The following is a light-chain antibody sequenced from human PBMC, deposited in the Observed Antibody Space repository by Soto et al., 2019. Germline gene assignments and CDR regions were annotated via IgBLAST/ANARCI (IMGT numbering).Light chain of an antibody. J-gene: IGKJ1*01. Sequence: EIVLPQSPGTLSLSPGERATLSCRASQSVSSSYLAWYQQKPGQAPRLLIYGASSRATGIPDRFSGSGSGTDFTLAISRLEPEDFAVYYCQQYGSSPLTFDQGTKVEIK. V-gene: IGKV3-20*01. CDR1: QSVSSSY. CDR2: GAS. CDR3: QQYGSSPLT.